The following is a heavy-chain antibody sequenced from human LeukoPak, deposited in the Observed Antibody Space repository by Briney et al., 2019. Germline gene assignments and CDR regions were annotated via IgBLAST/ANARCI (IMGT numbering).Heavy chain of an antibody. J-gene: IGHJ4*02. CDR3: AKGGAPRAYCGGDCYGFDY. CDR1: GFTFSSYA. D-gene: IGHD2-21*02. Sequence: PGGSLRLSCAASGFTFSSYAMSWVRQAPGKGLEWVSAISGSGGSTYYADSVKGRFTISRDNSKNTLYLQMNSLRAEDTAVYYCAKGGAPRAYCGGDCYGFDYWGQGTLVTVSS. V-gene: IGHV3-23*01. CDR2: ISGSGGST.